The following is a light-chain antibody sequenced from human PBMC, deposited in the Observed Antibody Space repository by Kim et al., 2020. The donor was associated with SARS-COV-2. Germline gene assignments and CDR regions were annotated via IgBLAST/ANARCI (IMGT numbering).Light chain of an antibody. J-gene: IGLJ3*02. CDR2: RNN. Sequence: QTATITCTGNSNNVGNQGAAWLQQHQGHPPKLLSYRNNKRPSGISERFSASRSGNTASLTIIGLQPEDEADYYCSAWDTSLDVWVFGGGTQLTVL. CDR1: SNNVGNQG. V-gene: IGLV10-54*01. CDR3: SAWDTSLDVWV.